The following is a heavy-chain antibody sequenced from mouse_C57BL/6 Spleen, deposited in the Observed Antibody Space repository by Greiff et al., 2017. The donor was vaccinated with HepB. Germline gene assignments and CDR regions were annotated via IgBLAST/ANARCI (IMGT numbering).Heavy chain of an antibody. CDR3: ARYYGSSYGYFDV. Sequence: EVQVVESGPVLVKPGPSVKISCKASGFTFTDYYMHWVKQSHGKSLEWIGLVYPYNGGTSYNQKFKGKATLTVDTSSSTAYMELNSLTSEDSAVYYCARYYGSSYGYFDVWGTGTTVTVSS. V-gene: IGHV1-36*01. D-gene: IGHD1-1*01. CDR2: VYPYNGGT. J-gene: IGHJ1*03. CDR1: GFTFTDYY.